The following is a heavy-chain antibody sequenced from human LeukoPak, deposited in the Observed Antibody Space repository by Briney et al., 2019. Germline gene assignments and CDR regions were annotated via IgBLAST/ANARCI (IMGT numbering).Heavy chain of an antibody. CDR1: GYTFTSYY. CDR2: INPSGGST. J-gene: IGHJ3*02. V-gene: IGHV1-46*01. D-gene: IGHD1-26*01. Sequence: SVKVSCKASGYTFTSYYMHWVRQAPGQGLEWMGIINPSGGSTSYAQKFLGRVTMTRDTSTSTVYMELSSLRSEDTAVYYCARALGRGGVVDAFDIWGQGTMVTVSS. CDR3: ARALGRGGVVDAFDI.